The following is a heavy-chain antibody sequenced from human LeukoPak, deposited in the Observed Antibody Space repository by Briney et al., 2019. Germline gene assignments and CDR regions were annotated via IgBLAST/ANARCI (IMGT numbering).Heavy chain of an antibody. V-gene: IGHV4-59*01. CDR2: IYYSGST. CDR1: GGSISSYY. D-gene: IGHD6-6*01. Sequence: SETLSLTRTLSGGSISSYYWSWIRQPPRKGLEWIGYIYYSGSTNYNPSLKSRVTISVDTSKNQFSLQLSSVTAADTAVYYCARVVAARRYYYYYYYMDVWGKGTTVTVSS. CDR3: ARVVAARRYYYYYYYMDV. J-gene: IGHJ6*03.